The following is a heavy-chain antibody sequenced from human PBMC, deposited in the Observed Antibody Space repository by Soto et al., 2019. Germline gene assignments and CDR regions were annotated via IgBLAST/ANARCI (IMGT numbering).Heavy chain of an antibody. Sequence: QVQLQESGPGLVKPSETLSLTCTVSGGSISSYYWNWIRQPPGKGLEWIGYIYNSGNTNYNPSLRRXFTISVDTSKNQFSLKLTSVTAADTAVYYCAAPPRYWGQGTLVTVSS. CDR3: AAPPRY. D-gene: IGHD6-6*01. CDR2: IYNSGNT. J-gene: IGHJ4*02. CDR1: GGSISSYY. V-gene: IGHV4-59*01.